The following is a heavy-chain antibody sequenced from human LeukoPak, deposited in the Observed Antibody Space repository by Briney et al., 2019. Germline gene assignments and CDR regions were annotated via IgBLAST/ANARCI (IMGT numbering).Heavy chain of an antibody. CDR3: TAGSSWYRFDY. V-gene: IGHV3-74*01. J-gene: IGHJ4*02. D-gene: IGHD6-13*01. CDR2: IKSDGSST. CDR1: GFTFSNYW. Sequence: GGSLRLSCAASGFTFSNYWMHWVRQAPGEALMWVSRIKSDGSSTTYADSVKGRFTISRDNAKNTLYLQMNSLSAEDTAVYFCTAGSSWYRFDYWGQGTLVTVSS.